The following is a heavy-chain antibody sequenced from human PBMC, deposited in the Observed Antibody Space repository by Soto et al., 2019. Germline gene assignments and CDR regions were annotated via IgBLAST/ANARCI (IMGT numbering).Heavy chain of an antibody. V-gene: IGHV4-34*01. Sequence: SETLSLTCAVYGGSFSGYYWSWIRQPPGKGLEWIGEINHSGSTNYNPSLKSRVTISVDTSKNQFSLKLSSVTAADTAVYYCARVVGWRGECFDYWGQGTLVTVSS. CDR3: ARVVGWRGECFDY. D-gene: IGHD3-16*01. J-gene: IGHJ4*02. CDR1: GGSFSGYY. CDR2: INHSGST.